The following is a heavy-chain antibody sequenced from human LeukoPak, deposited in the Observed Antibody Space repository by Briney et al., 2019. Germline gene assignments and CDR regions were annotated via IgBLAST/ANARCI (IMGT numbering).Heavy chain of an antibody. J-gene: IGHJ4*02. V-gene: IGHV4-59*01. D-gene: IGHD5-18*01. Sequence: KPSETLSLTCTVSGGSISTYHWNWIRKSPEKGLEWIGYMQSTGNSNYNPSLRSRVTMSVDMSRNQIVLNLSSVTPADTAVYFCARDKQHSYGRYFDHWGQGILVTVSS. CDR1: GGSISTYH. CDR3: ARDKQHSYGRYFDH. CDR2: MQSTGNS.